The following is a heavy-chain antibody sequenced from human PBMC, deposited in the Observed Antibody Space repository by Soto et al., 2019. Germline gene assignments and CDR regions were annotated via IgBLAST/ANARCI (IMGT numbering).Heavy chain of an antibody. Sequence: PSETLSLTCTVSGGSISSGAYYWNWIRQHPGKGLEWFGYIHYSGTTYYNPSLKSRVTLSVDTSRNQFSLKLSSMTAADTAVYYCARDASTNWHYFDSWGQGILVTVS. D-gene: IGHD1-1*01. V-gene: IGHV4-31*03. CDR3: ARDASTNWHYFDS. CDR1: GGSISSGAYY. J-gene: IGHJ4*02. CDR2: IHYSGTT.